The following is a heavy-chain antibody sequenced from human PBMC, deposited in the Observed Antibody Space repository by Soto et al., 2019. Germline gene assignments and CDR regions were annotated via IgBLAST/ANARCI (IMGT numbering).Heavy chain of an antibody. CDR3: ARSNPMYSSGWYDAFDI. V-gene: IGHV1-18*01. Sequence: ASVKVSCKASGYTFTSYGISWVRQAPGQGLEWMGWISAYNGNTNYAQKLQGRVTMTTDTSTSTAYMELRSLRSDDTAVCYCARSNPMYSSGWYDAFDIWGQGTMVTVSS. CDR1: GYTFTSYG. J-gene: IGHJ3*02. D-gene: IGHD6-19*01. CDR2: ISAYNGNT.